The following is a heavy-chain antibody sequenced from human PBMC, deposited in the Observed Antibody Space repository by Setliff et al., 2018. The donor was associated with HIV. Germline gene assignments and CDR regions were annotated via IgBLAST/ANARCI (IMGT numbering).Heavy chain of an antibody. J-gene: IGHJ4*02. CDR3: ARGGIVATEPEY. D-gene: IGHD5-12*01. CDR2: IWYDGSNK. CDR1: GFTFSSYW. Sequence: PGGSLRLSCAASGFTFSSYWMHWVRQAPGKGLEWVAVIWYDGSNKYYADSVKGRFTISRDNSKNTLYLQMNSLRPEDTAVYYCARGGIVATEPEYWGQGTLVTVSS. V-gene: IGHV3-33*08.